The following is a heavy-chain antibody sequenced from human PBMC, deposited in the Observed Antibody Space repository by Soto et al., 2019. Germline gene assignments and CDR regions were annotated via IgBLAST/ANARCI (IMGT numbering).Heavy chain of an antibody. CDR3: ARDKDLVVVPAAIDY. Sequence: GGSLRLSCAASGFTFSSYAMHWVRQAPGKGLEWVAVISYDGSNKYYADSVKGRFTISRDNSKNTLYLQMNSLRAEDTAVYYCARDKDLVVVPAAIDYWGQGTLVTVSS. CDR1: GFTFSSYA. CDR2: ISYDGSNK. J-gene: IGHJ4*02. V-gene: IGHV3-30-3*01. D-gene: IGHD2-2*01.